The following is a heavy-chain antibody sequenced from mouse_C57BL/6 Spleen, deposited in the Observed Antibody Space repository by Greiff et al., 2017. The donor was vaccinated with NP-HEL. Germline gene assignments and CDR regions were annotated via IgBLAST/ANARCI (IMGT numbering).Heavy chain of an antibody. CDR1: GFSLTSYG. Sequence: VKLQESGPGLVQPSQSLSITCTVSGFSLTSYGVHWVRQSPGKGLEWLGVIWSGGSTDYNAAFISRLSISKDNSKSQVFLKMNSLQADDTAIYYCARGLVYYDYFYAMDYWGQGTSVTVSS. J-gene: IGHJ4*01. D-gene: IGHD2-4*01. V-gene: IGHV2-2*01. CDR3: ARGLVYYDYFYAMDY. CDR2: IWSGGST.